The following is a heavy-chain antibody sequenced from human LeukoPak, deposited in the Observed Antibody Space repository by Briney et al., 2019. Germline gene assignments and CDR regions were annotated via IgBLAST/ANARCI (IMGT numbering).Heavy chain of an antibody. CDR3: ARHLNVLRFLEWSPYYGMDV. CDR1: GGSISSYY. CDR2: IYYSGST. V-gene: IGHV4-59*08. Sequence: SETLSLTCTVSGGSISSYYWSWIRQPPGKGLEWIGYIYYSGSTNYNPSPKSRVTISVDTSKNQFSLKLSSVTAADTAVYYCARHLNVLRFLEWSPYYGMDVWGQGTTVTVSS. J-gene: IGHJ6*02. D-gene: IGHD3-3*01.